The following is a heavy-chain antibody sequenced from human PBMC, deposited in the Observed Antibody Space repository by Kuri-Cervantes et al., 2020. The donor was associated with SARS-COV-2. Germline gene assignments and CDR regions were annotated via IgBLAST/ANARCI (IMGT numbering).Heavy chain of an antibody. CDR2: IYTSGST. V-gene: IGHV4-4*07. CDR1: GGSISSYY. Sequence: ESLKISCTVSGGSISSYYWSWIRQPAGKGLEWIGRIYTSGSTNYNPSLKSRVTMSVDTSKNQFSLKLSSVTAADTAVYYCARVGATNPVVDYWGQGTLVTVSS. J-gene: IGHJ4*02. D-gene: IGHD1-26*01. CDR3: ARVGATNPVVDY.